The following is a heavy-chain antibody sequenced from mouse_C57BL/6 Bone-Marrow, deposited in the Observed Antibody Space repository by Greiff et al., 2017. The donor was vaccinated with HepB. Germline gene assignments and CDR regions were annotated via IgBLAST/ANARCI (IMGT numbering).Heavy chain of an antibody. CDR3: AGELVREFAY. CDR2: ISYDGSN. CDR1: GYSITSGYY. J-gene: IGHJ3*01. V-gene: IGHV3-6*01. D-gene: IGHD2-14*01. Sequence: VQLKESGPGLVKPSQSLSLTCSVTGYSITSGYYWNWIRQFPGNKLEWMGYISYDGSNNYNPSLKNRISITRDTSKNQFFLKLNSVTTEDTATYYCAGELVREFAYWGQGTLVTVSA.